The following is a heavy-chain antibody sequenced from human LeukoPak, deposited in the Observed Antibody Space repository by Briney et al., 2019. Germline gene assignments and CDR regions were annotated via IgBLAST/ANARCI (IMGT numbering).Heavy chain of an antibody. D-gene: IGHD2-21*02. J-gene: IGHJ2*01. V-gene: IGHV3-23*01. CDR2: ISGSGGST. CDR1: GFTFSSYA. Sequence: GGSLRLSCEASGFTFSSYAMSWVRQAPGKGLEWVSAISGSGGSTYYADSVKGRFTISRDNSKNTLYLQMNSLRAEDTAIYYCVKERAQTPYCVGDCRGYFDLWGRGTLVTVSS. CDR3: VKERAQTPYCVGDCRGYFDL.